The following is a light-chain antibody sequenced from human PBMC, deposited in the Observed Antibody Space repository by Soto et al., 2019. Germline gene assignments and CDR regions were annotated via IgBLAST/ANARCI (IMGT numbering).Light chain of an antibody. V-gene: IGKV3-15*01. CDR3: QQYNNWPFIT. CDR1: QSVRGN. CDR2: GAS. Sequence: EIVMTPSPATLSVSPGERATLSCRASQSVRGNLAWYQQKPGQSPRLLIYGASSRATGIPARFSGSGSGTEFTLTISSLQSEDFAVYYCQQYNNWPFITFGQGTRREIK. J-gene: IGKJ5*01.